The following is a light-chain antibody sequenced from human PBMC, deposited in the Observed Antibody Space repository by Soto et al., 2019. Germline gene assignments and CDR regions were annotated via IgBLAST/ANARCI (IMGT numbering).Light chain of an antibody. V-gene: IGLV1-40*01. CDR1: SSNIGAGYD. Sequence: QSVLTQPPSVSGAPGQRVTISCTGSSSNIGAGYDVHWYQQLPGTAPKLLIYGNSNRPSGVPDRFSGSKSGTSASLAITGLQAEDEADYYCQSYDSSRSGFFGTGTKVTVL. CDR2: GNS. CDR3: QSYDSSRSGF. J-gene: IGLJ1*01.